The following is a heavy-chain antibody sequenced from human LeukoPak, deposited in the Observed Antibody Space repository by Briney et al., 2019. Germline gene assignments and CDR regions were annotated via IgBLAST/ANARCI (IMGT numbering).Heavy chain of an antibody. J-gene: IGHJ4*02. Sequence: SETLSLTCAVYGGSFSGYYWSWIRQPPGKGLEWIGEINHSGSTNYNPSLKSRVTISVDTSKNQFSLKLSSVTAADTAVYYCATTRRGSRFYDYWGQGTLVTVSS. CDR1: GGSFSGYY. D-gene: IGHD1-26*01. V-gene: IGHV4-34*01. CDR3: ATTRRGSRFYDY. CDR2: INHSGST.